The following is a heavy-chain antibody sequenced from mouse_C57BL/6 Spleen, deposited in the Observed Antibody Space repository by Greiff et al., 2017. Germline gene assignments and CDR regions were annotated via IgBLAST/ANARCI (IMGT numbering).Heavy chain of an antibody. CDR3: ARDYYGSSYWYFDV. V-gene: IGHV1-72*01. Sequence: QVQLQQPGAELVKPGASVKLSCKASGYTFTSYWMHWVKQRPGRGLEWIGRIDPNSGGTKYNEKFKSKATLTVDKHSSTASMQLSRLTSEYSAVYYCARDYYGSSYWYFDVWGTGTTVTVSS. J-gene: IGHJ1*03. CDR2: IDPNSGGT. CDR1: GYTFTSYW. D-gene: IGHD1-1*01.